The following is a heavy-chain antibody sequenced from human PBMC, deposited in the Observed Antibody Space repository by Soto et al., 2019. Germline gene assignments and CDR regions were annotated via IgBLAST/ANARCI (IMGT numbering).Heavy chain of an antibody. CDR1: GGSMSSSNW. Sequence: QVQLQESGPGLVKPSGTLSLTCTVSGGSMSSSNWWNWVRQSPGKGLEWIGEAHHSGRTNYNPSLKSRATTSVDTAKNQCSQKLTSATSAHTAVYYCASTDATVLGYWGQGTLMTVSS. V-gene: IGHV4-4*02. J-gene: IGHJ4*02. D-gene: IGHD4-17*01. CDR2: AHHSGRT. CDR3: ASTDATVLGY.